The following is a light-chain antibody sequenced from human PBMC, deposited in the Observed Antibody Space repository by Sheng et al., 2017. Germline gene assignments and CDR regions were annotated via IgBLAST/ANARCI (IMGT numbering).Light chain of an antibody. Sequence: EIVLTQSPNTLSLSPGERATLSCRASQSVSSSYLAWYQQKTGQAPRLLMYSASSRATGIPDRFSGSGSGTDFTLTIGRLEPEDFAIYYCQQYGSSTGYTFGQGTKLEIK. V-gene: IGKV3-20*01. CDR2: SAS. CDR3: QQYGSSTGYT. CDR1: QSVSSSY. J-gene: IGKJ2*01.